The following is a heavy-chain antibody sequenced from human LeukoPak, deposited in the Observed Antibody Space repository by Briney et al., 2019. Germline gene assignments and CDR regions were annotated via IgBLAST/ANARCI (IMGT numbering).Heavy chain of an antibody. J-gene: IGHJ5*02. CDR2: IYYSGST. D-gene: IGHD6-19*01. CDR3: ASLPSMGVAGTKGWFDP. CDR1: GGSISSGDYY. V-gene: IGHV4-30-4*01. Sequence: SQTLSLTCTVSGGSISSGDYYWSWIRQPPGKGLEWIGYIYYSGSTNYNPSLKSRVTISVDTSKNQFSLKLSSVTAADTAVYYCASLPSMGVAGTKGWFDPWGQGTLVTVSS.